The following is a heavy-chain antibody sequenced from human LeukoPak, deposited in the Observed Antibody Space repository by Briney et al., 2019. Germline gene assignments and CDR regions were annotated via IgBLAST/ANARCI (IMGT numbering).Heavy chain of an antibody. V-gene: IGHV4-59*01. CDR1: GGSINNFY. Sequence: SETLSLTCTVSGGSINNFYWSWIRQPPGRGLEWIGYIYYSGSTNYNPSLKSRVTISLDTSKNQFSLKLSSVTAADTAVYYRARGVGATVWGQGTMVTVSS. J-gene: IGHJ3*01. CDR3: ARGVGATV. D-gene: IGHD1-26*01. CDR2: IYYSGST.